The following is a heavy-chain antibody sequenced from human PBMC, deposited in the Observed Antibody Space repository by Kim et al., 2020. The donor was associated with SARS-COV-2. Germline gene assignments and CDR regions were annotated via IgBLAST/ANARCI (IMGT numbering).Heavy chain of an antibody. CDR2: IKSDGSST. CDR3: RTRITGSSGIDY. D-gene: IGHD1-20*01. Sequence: GGSLRLSCAASGITFSNYWINWVRQAPGKGLVWVSRIKSDGSSTTYADFVKGRFTISRDNAKNTVYLQMNSLRAEDTAVYYCRTRITGSSGIDYWGQGTLVTVSS. J-gene: IGHJ4*02. V-gene: IGHV3-74*01. CDR1: GITFSNYW.